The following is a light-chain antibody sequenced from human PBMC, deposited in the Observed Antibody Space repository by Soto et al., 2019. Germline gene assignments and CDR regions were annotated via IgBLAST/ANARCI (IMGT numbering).Light chain of an antibody. CDR3: LQYTNWPYT. CDR1: QSISTN. V-gene: IGKV3-15*01. CDR2: GAS. J-gene: IGKJ2*01. Sequence: EIVMTQSPVTLSVSPGERGSLSCRASQSISTNLVWYQQKPGQAPRLLIYGASSRATGVPPRFSGGGSGTEFSLTISSLQSEDFAVYYCLQYTNWPYTFGQGTRVEI.